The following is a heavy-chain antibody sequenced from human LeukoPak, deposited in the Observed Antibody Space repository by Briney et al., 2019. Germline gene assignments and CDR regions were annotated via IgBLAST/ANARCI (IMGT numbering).Heavy chain of an antibody. Sequence: PSETLSLTCTVSGGSIVSYYWSWIRQPPGKGLEWIGYIYYTGSTHYNPSLKSRVTISVDTSKNQFSLKLSSVTAADTAVCYCARYLAAGYFDLWGRGTLVTVSS. J-gene: IGHJ2*01. D-gene: IGHD6-25*01. CDR2: IYYTGST. CDR1: GGSIVSYY. V-gene: IGHV4-59*08. CDR3: ARYLAAGYFDL.